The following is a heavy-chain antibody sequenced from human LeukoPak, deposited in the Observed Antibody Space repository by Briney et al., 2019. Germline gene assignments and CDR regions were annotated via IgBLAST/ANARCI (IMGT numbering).Heavy chain of an antibody. V-gene: IGHV3-23*01. J-gene: IGHJ4*02. CDR1: GFPFSSYA. Sequence: GGSLRLSCAASGFPFSSYAMSWVRQAPGKGLEWVSGITGSGTSIYYADSVKGRLTISRDNSKNTLYLQMNSLRAEDTAIYYCAKSTLGDYWGQGTLVTVSS. CDR2: ITGSGTSI. CDR3: AKSTLGDY.